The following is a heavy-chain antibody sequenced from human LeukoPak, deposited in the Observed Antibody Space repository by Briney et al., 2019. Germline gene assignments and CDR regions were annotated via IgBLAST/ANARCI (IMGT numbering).Heavy chain of an antibody. V-gene: IGHV3-33*01. CDR2: IWYDGSKK. CDR1: GFTFSSYG. CDR3: ARSDCGGDCYTDY. J-gene: IGHJ4*02. D-gene: IGHD2-21*02. Sequence: GGSLRLSCAASGFTFSSYGMHWVRQAPGKELEWVAAIWYDGSKKYYADSVKGRFAISRDNSKNTLDLHMSSLRAEDTAVYYCARSDCGGDCYTDYWGQGTLVTVSS.